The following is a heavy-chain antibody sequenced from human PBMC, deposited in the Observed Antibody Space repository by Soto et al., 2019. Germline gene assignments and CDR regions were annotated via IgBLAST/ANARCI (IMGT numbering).Heavy chain of an antibody. CDR3: ARRYSSGFDY. J-gene: IGHJ4*02. CDR2: IYYSGST. D-gene: IGHD6-19*01. V-gene: IGHV4-59*08. CDR1: GGSINSYY. Sequence: QVQRQESGPGLVKPSQTLSLTCTVSGGSINSYYWSWIRQPPGKGLEWIGYIYYSGSTKYNPSLKSRVTISVDTSKNQFSLNLSSVTAADTAVYYCARRYSSGFDYWGQGTLVTVSS.